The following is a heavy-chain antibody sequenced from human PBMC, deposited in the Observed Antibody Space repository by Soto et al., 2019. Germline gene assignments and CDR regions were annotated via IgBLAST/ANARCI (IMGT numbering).Heavy chain of an antibody. CDR2: SYYSGST. Sequence: PSETLSLTCTVSGASISVHSYYWTWIRQPPGKGLEWIGSSYYSGSTYYNPSLKSRVTISIVTSQNQFSLRLTSVTAADTAVYYCVRHPRIMVPRQHDYYFDTWGPGNLVTVSS. CDR3: VRHPRIMVPRQHDYYFDT. J-gene: IGHJ4*02. D-gene: IGHD2-8*01. V-gene: IGHV4-39*01. CDR1: GASISVHSYY.